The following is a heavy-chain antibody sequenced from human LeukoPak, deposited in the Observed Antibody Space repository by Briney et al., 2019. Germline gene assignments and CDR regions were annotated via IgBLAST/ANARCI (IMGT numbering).Heavy chain of an antibody. CDR1: GYTFTSYG. Sequence: ASVKVSCKASGYTFTSYGISWVRQAPGQGLEWMGGIIPIFVTVNYAQKFQGRVTITTDESTSTAYMELSSLRSEDTAVYYCASLSSNWYFIYWGQGTLVTVSS. J-gene: IGHJ4*02. CDR2: IIPIFVTV. D-gene: IGHD6-13*01. V-gene: IGHV1-69*05. CDR3: ASLSSNWYFIY.